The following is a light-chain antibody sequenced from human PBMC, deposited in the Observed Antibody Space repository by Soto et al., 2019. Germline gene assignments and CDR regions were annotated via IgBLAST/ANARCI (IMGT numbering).Light chain of an antibody. CDR1: SGHSSYA. CDR3: QPWGTGIHWV. Sequence: QSVLTQSPSASASLGASVKLTCTLSSGHSSYALAWHQQQPEKGPRYLMKLNSDGSHSKGDGIPDRFSGSSSGAERYLTISGLQSGDEADYYCQPWGTGIHWVFGGRTKLTLL. J-gene: IGLJ3*02. V-gene: IGLV4-69*01. CDR2: LNSDGSH.